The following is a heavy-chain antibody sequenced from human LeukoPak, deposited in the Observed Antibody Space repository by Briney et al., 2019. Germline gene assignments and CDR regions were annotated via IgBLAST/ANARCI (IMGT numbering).Heavy chain of an antibody. CDR2: IYHTGST. CDR1: GYSISSGYY. Sequence: SETLSLTCIVSGYSISSGYYWGWIRQPPGKGLEWIGSIYHTGSTFDNPSLKSRVTILVDTSKNQCSLKLSSVTAADTAVYYCARGGYGDYDWFDPWGQGTLVTVSS. V-gene: IGHV4-38-2*02. D-gene: IGHD4-17*01. CDR3: ARGGYGDYDWFDP. J-gene: IGHJ5*02.